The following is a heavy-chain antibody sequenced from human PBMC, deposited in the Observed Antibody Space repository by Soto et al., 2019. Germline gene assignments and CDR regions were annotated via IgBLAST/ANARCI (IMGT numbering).Heavy chain of an antibody. J-gene: IGHJ6*02. CDR1: GYTFTSYG. D-gene: IGHD3-9*01. Sequence: QVQLVQSGAEVKKPGASVKVSCKASGYTFTSYGISWVRQAPGQGLEWMGWINTYNGNTNYAQKLQGRVTMTTDTSTSTAYMELRSLRSDDTAVYYCARAVQYDILTGYYADYYYYGMAVWGQGTTVTVSS. V-gene: IGHV1-18*01. CDR3: ARAVQYDILTGYYADYYYYGMAV. CDR2: INTYNGNT.